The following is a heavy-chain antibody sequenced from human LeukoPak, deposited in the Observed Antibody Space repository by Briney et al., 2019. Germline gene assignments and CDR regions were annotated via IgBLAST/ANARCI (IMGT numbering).Heavy chain of an antibody. Sequence: PGGSLRLSCAASGFTFSSYSMNWVRQAPGKGLEWVSYISSSSSTIYYADSVKGRFTISRDNAKNSLYLQMNSLRAEDTAVYYCARVVLGESYDAFDIWGQGKMVTVSS. V-gene: IGHV3-48*01. CDR3: ARVVLGESYDAFDI. CDR2: ISSSSSTI. J-gene: IGHJ3*02. D-gene: IGHD3-10*01. CDR1: GFTFSSYS.